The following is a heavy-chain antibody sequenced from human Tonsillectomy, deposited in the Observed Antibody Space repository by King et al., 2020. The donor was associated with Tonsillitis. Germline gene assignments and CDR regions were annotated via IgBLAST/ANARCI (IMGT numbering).Heavy chain of an antibody. CDR2: ISYDGRNK. J-gene: IGHJ4*02. V-gene: IGHV3-33*05. D-gene: IGHD4/OR15-4a*01. Sequence: QVQLVESGGGVVQPGRSLRLSCAASGFTFSSYGMHWVRQAPGKGLEWVAVISYDGRNKYYVDSVKGRFTISRDNSKNKLYLQMNSLRAEDTAVYYCARDRDDYIFDYWGQGTLVTVSS. CDR3: ARDRDDYIFDY. CDR1: GFTFSSYG.